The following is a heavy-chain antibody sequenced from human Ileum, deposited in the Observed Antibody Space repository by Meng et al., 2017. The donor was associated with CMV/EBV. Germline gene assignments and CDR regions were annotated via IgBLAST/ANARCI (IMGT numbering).Heavy chain of an antibody. V-gene: IGHV4-39*07. CDR1: GAYINNDNDL. Sequence: HLQLTWSGPGLADPSETLALVSTVAGAYINNDNDLCAWLRQSPGKGLEWIGSVHNNGGTYHNPSLRSRVTISVDTSTHQFSLRMNSVTAADTAIYYCAKDLPRGPSDYWSQGTLVTVSS. J-gene: IGHJ4*02. D-gene: IGHD3-10*01. CDR3: AKDLPRGPSDY. CDR2: VHNNGGT.